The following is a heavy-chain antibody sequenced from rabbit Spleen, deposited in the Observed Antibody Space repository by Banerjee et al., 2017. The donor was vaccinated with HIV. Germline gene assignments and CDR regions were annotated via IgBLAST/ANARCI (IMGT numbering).Heavy chain of an antibody. CDR3: ARDYNL. CDR2: LYTGTGTT. J-gene: IGHJ4*01. Sequence: LEESGGGLVKPGGSLTLTCTVSGFSFSSNWIYWVRQAPGKGLEWIACLYTGTGTTYYASWAKGRFTISKTSSTTVTLQMTSLAAADTAAYFCARDYNLWGPGTLVTVS. V-gene: IGHV1S45*01. CDR1: GFSFSSNW.